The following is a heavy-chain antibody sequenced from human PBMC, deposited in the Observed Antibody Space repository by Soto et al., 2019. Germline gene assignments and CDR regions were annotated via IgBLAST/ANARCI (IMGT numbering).Heavy chain of an antibody. CDR2: IYPGDSDT. V-gene: IGHV5-51*01. D-gene: IGHD2-15*01. Sequence: PGEYLKISCKGSGYSFTSYWIGWVRQMPGKGLEWMGIIYPGDSDTRYSPSFQGQVTISADKSISTAHLQWSSLKASDTAMYYCARQGLVVVAATDFDYWGQGTLVTVSS. CDR1: GYSFTSYW. J-gene: IGHJ4*02. CDR3: ARQGLVVVAATDFDY.